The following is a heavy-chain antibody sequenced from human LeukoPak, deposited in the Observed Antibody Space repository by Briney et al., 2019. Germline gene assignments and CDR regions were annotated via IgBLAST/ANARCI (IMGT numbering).Heavy chain of an antibody. V-gene: IGHV3-23*01. CDR3: AREGYYDSSGYLDY. Sequence: GGSLRLSCAASGFTVSDYSMSWVRQAPGKGLEWVSAISGSGSYTDYADSVKGRFTISRDNSKDTLYLQMGSLRAEDMAVYYCAREGYYDSSGYLDYWGQGTLVTVSS. J-gene: IGHJ4*02. CDR1: GFTVSDYS. CDR2: ISGSGSYT. D-gene: IGHD3-22*01.